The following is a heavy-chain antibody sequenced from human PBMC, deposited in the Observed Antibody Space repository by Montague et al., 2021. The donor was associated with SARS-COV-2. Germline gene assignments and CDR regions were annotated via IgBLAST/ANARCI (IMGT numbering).Heavy chain of an antibody. CDR2: IFHSGTT. CDR1: GDSISSSYW. J-gene: IGHJ4*02. Sequence: SETLSLTCAVSGDSISSSYWWSWVRQSPGKGLEWIGEIFHSGTTNYNPSLKSRITISVDKSRNQFSLRLSSVTAADTAIYYCASWSESDSWYQASLDYWGQGTLITVSS. CDR3: ASWSESDSWYQASLDY. D-gene: IGHD6-13*01. V-gene: IGHV4-4*02.